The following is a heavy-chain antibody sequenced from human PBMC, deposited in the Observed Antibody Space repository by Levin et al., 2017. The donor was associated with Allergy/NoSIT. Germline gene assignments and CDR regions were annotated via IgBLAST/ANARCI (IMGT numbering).Heavy chain of an antibody. J-gene: IGHJ3*02. D-gene: IGHD4-17*01. V-gene: IGHV1-46*01. CDR3: ATRYGMDAFDI. CDR1: GYTFTSYS. CDR2: IYPSGGST. Sequence: PGESLKISCKASGYTFTSYSMHWVRQAPGQGLEYMGIIYPSGGSTRNAQKFQGRVTMTRDASTSTVYMELSSLRSEDTAVYYCATRYGMDAFDIWGQGTMVTVSS.